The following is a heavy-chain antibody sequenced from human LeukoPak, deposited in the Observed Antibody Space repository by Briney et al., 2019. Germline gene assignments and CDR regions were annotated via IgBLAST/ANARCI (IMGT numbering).Heavy chain of an antibody. CDR3: AKVSTGSQDY. CDR1: GLTFSSYA. CDR2: ITGGGENT. J-gene: IGHJ4*02. D-gene: IGHD1-1*01. Sequence: GKSLRLSCAASGLTFSSYAMSWVRQAPGKGLEWVSTITGGGENTYYADSVRGRFTISRDNSKTTLHLQMNGLRAGDTAVYYCAKVSTGSQDYWGQGTLVTVSS. V-gene: IGHV3-23*01.